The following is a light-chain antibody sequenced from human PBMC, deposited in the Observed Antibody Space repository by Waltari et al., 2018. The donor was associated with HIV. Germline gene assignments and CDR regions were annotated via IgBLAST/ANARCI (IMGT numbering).Light chain of an antibody. CDR1: SSNIGGNY. J-gene: IGLJ3*02. Sequence: QSVLTQPPSASGAPGQRVTMSCSGRSSNIGGNYVYLYQHLPGSAPKLLISSNNNRPSGVPDRFSGSKSGTSASLAISGLRSEDEADYYCAAWDDSLSGVLFGGGTKLTVL. CDR2: SNN. CDR3: AAWDDSLSGVL. V-gene: IGLV1-47*02.